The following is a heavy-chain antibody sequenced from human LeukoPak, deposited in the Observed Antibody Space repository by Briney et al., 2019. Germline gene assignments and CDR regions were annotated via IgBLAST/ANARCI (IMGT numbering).Heavy chain of an antibody. CDR1: GGTFSSYA. CDR2: IIPVLGIA. Sequence: SVKVSCKASGGTFSSYAISWVRQAPGRGLEWMGRIIPVLGIANYAQKFQGRVTITADKSTSTAYMELSSLRSEDTAVYYCARTLPAPSYYFDYWGQGTLVTVSS. D-gene: IGHD6-6*01. CDR3: ARTLPAPSYYFDY. V-gene: IGHV1-69*04. J-gene: IGHJ4*02.